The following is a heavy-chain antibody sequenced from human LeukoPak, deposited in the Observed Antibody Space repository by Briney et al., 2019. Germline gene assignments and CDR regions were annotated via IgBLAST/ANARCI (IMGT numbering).Heavy chain of an antibody. Sequence: SETLSLTCTVSGGSISSYYWSWIRQPAGKGLEWIGRIYTSGSTNYNPSLKSRVTMSVDTSKNQFSLKLSSVTAADTAVYYCARDSPYYYDSSGYWPLDYWGQGTLVTVSS. D-gene: IGHD3-22*01. CDR3: ARDSPYYYDSSGYWPLDY. J-gene: IGHJ4*02. CDR1: GGSISSYY. CDR2: IYTSGST. V-gene: IGHV4-4*07.